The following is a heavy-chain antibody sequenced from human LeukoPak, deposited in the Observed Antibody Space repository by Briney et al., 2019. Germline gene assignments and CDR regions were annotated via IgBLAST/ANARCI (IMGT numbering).Heavy chain of an antibody. J-gene: IGHJ4*02. V-gene: IGHV4-34*01. D-gene: IGHD2-2*01. Sequence: SETLSLTCAVYGGSFSGYYWSWIRQPPGKGLEWIGEIKHSGISNYNPSLKSRVTISVDTSKNQFSLKLSSVTAADTAVYYCARDPISVYCSSTSCYPTTRRYYFDYWGQGTLVTVSS. CDR2: IKHSGIS. CDR3: ARDPISVYCSSTSCYPTTRRYYFDY. CDR1: GGSFSGYY.